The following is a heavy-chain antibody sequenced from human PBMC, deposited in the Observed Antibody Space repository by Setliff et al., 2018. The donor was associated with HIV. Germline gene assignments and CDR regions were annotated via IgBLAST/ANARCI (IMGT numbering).Heavy chain of an antibody. CDR2: IHHNGST. CDR1: GGSFSGYY. J-gene: IGHJ4*02. V-gene: IGHV4-34*01. CDR3: ARGVPLLPPHY. Sequence: KTSETLSLTCAVYGGSFSGYYWSWIRQPPGKGLEWIGEIHHNGSTNYNPSLKSRVTISVDTSKSQLSLKLSSVTAADTAVYYCARGVPLLPPHYWGQGTLVTVSS. D-gene: IGHD2-21*02.